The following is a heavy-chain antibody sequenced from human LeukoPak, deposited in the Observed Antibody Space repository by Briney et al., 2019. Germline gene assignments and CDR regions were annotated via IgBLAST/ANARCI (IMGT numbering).Heavy chain of an antibody. CDR2: NSPRGDIT. Sequence: GGSLRLSCAASGFIFSSHGMNWVRQAPRKRLVEGSGNSPRGDITYYADSVKGRFTISRDNSKNTVYLEMDSLRVEDAAVYYCAQDLAYIRLDNGGQGTLVTVSS. CDR3: AQDLAYIRLDN. V-gene: IGHV3-23*01. CDR1: GFIFSSHG. D-gene: IGHD1-1*01. J-gene: IGHJ4*02.